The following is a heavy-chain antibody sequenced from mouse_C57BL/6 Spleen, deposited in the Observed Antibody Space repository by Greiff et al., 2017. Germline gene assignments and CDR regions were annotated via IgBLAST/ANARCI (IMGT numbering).Heavy chain of an antibody. J-gene: IGHJ4*01. CDR1: GYTFTNYW. CDR2: IYPGGGYT. Sequence: VKLMESGAELVRPGTSVKMSCKASGYTFTNYWIGWAKQRPGHGLEWIGDIYPGGGYTNYNEKFKGKATLTADKSSSTAYMQFSSLTSEDSAIYYCARRGGLLDYAMDYWGQGTSVTVSS. CDR3: ARRGGLLDYAMDY. D-gene: IGHD1-1*01. V-gene: IGHV1-63*01.